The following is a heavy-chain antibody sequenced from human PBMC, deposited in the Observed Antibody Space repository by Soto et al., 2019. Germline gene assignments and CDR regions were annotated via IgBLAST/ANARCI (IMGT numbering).Heavy chain of an antibody. CDR2: IRSKAYGGTT. J-gene: IGHJ6*03. Sequence: QPGGSLRLSCTASGFTFGDYAMSWFRQAPGKGLEWVGFIRSKAYGGTTEYAASVKGRFTISRDDSKSIAYLQMNSLKTEDTAVYYCTREGCSSTSCYVTTYYYYYMDVWGKGTTVTVSS. CDR1: GFTFGDYA. D-gene: IGHD2-2*01. V-gene: IGHV3-49*03. CDR3: TREGCSSTSCYVTTYYYYYMDV.